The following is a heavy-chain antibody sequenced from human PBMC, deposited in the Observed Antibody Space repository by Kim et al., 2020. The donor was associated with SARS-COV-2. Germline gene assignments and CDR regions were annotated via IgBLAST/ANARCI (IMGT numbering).Heavy chain of an antibody. Sequence: GESLKISCKASGYSFTSYWIGWVRQIPGKGLEWMAIIYPDDSDTRYSPSFQGHVTISVDKSISTAFLQWRSLKASDTAIYYCARRGRSPYIPAESWGQGTLLTVSS. J-gene: IGHJ5*02. CDR2: IYPDDSDT. CDR1: GYSFTSYW. V-gene: IGHV5-51*01. CDR3: ARRGRSPYIPAES. D-gene: IGHD3-16*01.